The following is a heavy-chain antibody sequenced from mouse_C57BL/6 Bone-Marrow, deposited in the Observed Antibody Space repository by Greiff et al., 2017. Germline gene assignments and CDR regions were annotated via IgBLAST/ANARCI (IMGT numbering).Heavy chain of an antibody. J-gene: IGHJ2*01. CDR1: GFTFSSYA. Sequence: EVQVVESGEGLVKPGGSLKLSCAASGFTFSSYAMSWVRQTPEKRLEWVAYISSGGDYIYYADTVKGRFTISRDNARNTLYLQMSSLKSEDTSMYYCTRDGGYYPLHSWGQGTTPPVSS. V-gene: IGHV5-9-1*02. D-gene: IGHD2-3*01. CDR3: TRDGGYYPLHS. CDR2: ISSGGDYI.